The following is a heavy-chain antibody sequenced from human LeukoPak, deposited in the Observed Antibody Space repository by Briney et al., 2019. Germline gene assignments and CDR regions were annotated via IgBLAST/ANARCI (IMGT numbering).Heavy chain of an antibody. Sequence: SETLSLTCTVSGGSISSGGSYWSWIRQHPGKGLEWIGYIYYSGSTYYNPSLKSRVTISVDTSKNQFSLKLSSVTAADTAVYYCARLQWGSSLEGRVDYWGQGTLVTVSS. J-gene: IGHJ4*02. D-gene: IGHD6-6*01. CDR3: ARLQWGSSLEGRVDY. CDR2: IYYSGST. CDR1: GGSISSGGSY. V-gene: IGHV4-31*03.